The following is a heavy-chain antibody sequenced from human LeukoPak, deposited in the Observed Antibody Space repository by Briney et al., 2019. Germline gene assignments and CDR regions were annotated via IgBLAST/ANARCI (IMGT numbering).Heavy chain of an antibody. CDR1: GYSISSDYY. CDR3: ARLFSYPVVIFDY. J-gene: IGHJ4*02. CDR2: MYHSGST. V-gene: IGHV4-38-2*02. Sequence: PSETLSLTCTVSGYSISSDYYWGWIRQSPGKGLEWIGSMYHSGSTYYNPSLKSRVTISVDTSKNQFSLKLSSVTAADTAVYYCARLFSYPVVIFDYWGQGTLVTVSS. D-gene: IGHD3-22*01.